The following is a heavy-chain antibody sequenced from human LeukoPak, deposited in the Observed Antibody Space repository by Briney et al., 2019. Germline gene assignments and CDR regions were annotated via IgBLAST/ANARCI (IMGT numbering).Heavy chain of an antibody. Sequence: EASVKVSCKASGYAFTSYDINWVRQATGQGLEWMGWMNPNSGNTGYAQKFQGRVTITRDTSINTAYMELSSLSSEDTAVYYCARRNFGSPRWFDPWGQGTLVTVSS. J-gene: IGHJ5*02. CDR1: GYAFTSYD. D-gene: IGHD1-7*01. CDR2: MNPNSGNT. CDR3: ARRNFGSPRWFDP. V-gene: IGHV1-8*01.